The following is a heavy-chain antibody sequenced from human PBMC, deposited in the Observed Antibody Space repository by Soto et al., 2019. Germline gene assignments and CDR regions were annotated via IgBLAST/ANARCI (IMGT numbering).Heavy chain of an antibody. V-gene: IGHV4-59*06. CDR2: IYYSGST. CDR3: ARGYDILTGYHPNWFDP. Sequence: KPSETLSLTCTVSVESISIYYWSWIRQHPGKGLEWIGYIYYSGSTYYNPSLKSRVTISVDTSKNQFSLKLSSVTAADTAVYYCARGYDILTGYHPNWFDPWGQGTLVTVSS. D-gene: IGHD3-9*01. J-gene: IGHJ5*02. CDR1: VESISIYY.